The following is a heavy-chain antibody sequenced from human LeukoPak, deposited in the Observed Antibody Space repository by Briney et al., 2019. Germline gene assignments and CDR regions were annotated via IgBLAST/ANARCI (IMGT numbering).Heavy chain of an antibody. Sequence: SETLSLTCTVSGGCISSGDYYWSWLRQPPGKGLEWVGYVYYSGSTYYNPSLKSRVTISVDTSKNQSTLKESSVTAADTAVYYCARDLQSGPPVGWGQGTLDTVSP. CDR3: ARDLQSGPPVG. D-gene: IGHD3-16*01. V-gene: IGHV4-30-4*02. J-gene: IGHJ4*02. CDR2: VYYSGST. CDR1: GGCISSGDYY.